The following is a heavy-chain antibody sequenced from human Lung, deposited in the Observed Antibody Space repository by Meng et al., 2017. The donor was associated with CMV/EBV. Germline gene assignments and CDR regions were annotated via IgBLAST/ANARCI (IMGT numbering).Heavy chain of an antibody. J-gene: IGHJ6*02. CDR1: GFTVSSNY. CDR3: ARNNCSSTSCYSLYYYGMDV. V-gene: IGHV3-53*01. D-gene: IGHD2-2*01. Sequence: GEXXKISCAASGFTVSSNYMSWVRQAPGKGLEWVSVIYSGGITYYADSVKGRFTISRDNSKNTLYLQMNSLRAEDTAVYYCARNNCSSTSCYSLYYYGMDVWGQGXTVTVSS. CDR2: IYSGGIT.